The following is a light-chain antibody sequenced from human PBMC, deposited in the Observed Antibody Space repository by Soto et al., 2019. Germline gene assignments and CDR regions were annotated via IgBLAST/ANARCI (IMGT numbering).Light chain of an antibody. Sequence: DIQMTHSPSSLSASVGDRVTITCRASQSISSWLAWYQQKPGKAPKVLIFDASSLESGVPSRFSGSGSATEFTLTISSLQPDDFATYYCQQYSTYPWTFGQGTKVDI. J-gene: IGKJ1*01. V-gene: IGKV1-5*01. CDR1: QSISSW. CDR2: DAS. CDR3: QQYSTYPWT.